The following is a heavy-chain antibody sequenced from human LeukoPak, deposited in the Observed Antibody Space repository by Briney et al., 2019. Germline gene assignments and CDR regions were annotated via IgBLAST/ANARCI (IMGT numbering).Heavy chain of an antibody. V-gene: IGHV4-4*07. CDR1: GASITSYH. D-gene: IGHD2-2*01. Sequence: SESLSLTCTVSGASITSYHWSWIRQPAGKGLEWIGRMFYSGNTDYNPSLKSRLTMSIDTSKNQFSLKLSSVTAADTAVYFCARDQEHCSGTSCYPYWYDSWGQGTLVTVSS. CDR2: MFYSGNT. J-gene: IGHJ5*01. CDR3: ARDQEHCSGTSCYPYWYDS.